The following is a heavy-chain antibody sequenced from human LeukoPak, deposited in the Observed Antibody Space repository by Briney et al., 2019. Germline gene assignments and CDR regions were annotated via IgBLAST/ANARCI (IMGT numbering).Heavy chain of an antibody. CDR1: SVSISSSSYY. CDR3: ARDNPGGSLGDYDY. J-gene: IGHJ4*02. V-gene: IGHV4-39*07. D-gene: IGHD4-17*01. CDR2: IYYSGST. Sequence: SETLSLTCTVSSVSISSSSYYWGWIRQPPGKGLEWIGSIYYSGSTNYNPSLKSRVSISLDKSKNQISLRLSSVTVADTAMYYCARDNPGGSLGDYDYWGQGTLVTVSS.